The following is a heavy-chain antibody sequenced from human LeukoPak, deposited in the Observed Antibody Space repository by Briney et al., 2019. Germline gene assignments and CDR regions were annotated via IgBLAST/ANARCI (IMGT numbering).Heavy chain of an antibody. D-gene: IGHD2-8*02. CDR3: AKDRHFHSTGLFDF. J-gene: IGHJ4*02. CDR2: MGGSTGIT. V-gene: IGHV3-23*01. Sequence: GGSLRLSCAASGFTFRNYAMSWVRQVPGKGLEWVANMGGSTGITYYADSVQGRFSISRGNSNNTVYLQMNSLRAEDTALYYCAKDRHFHSTGLFDFWGQGTLVTVSS. CDR1: GFTFRNYA.